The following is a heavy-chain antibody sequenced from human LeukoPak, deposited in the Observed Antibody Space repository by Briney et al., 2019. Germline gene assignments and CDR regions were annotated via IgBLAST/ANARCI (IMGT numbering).Heavy chain of an antibody. Sequence: PGGSLRLSCAASGFIFRHYGMSWVRQAPGKGLEWVAAISGSAGGTYYADSVKGRFTISRDNSKNTLYLQMKSLRAEDTAVYYCAREGYCSSTSCYKDWFDPWGQGTLVTVSS. D-gene: IGHD2-2*02. CDR3: AREGYCSSTSCYKDWFDP. CDR1: GFIFRHYG. CDR2: ISGSAGGT. V-gene: IGHV3-23*01. J-gene: IGHJ5*02.